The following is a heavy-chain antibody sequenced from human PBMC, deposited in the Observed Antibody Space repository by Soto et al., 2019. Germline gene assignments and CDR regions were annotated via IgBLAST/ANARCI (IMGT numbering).Heavy chain of an antibody. V-gene: IGHV4-39*01. CDR1: GSSISSSGYY. CDR2: LYYNVGT. D-gene: IGHD3-16*01. Sequence: AETLSLTCTVSGSSISSSGYYCGLIRQPPGRGLEWIGSLYYNVGTYYNPSLKSRVTISADTSANQFSLMVNSVTAPDTAIYYCARFSSRHWVDYWGQGTLVTVSS. CDR3: ARFSSRHWVDY. J-gene: IGHJ4*02.